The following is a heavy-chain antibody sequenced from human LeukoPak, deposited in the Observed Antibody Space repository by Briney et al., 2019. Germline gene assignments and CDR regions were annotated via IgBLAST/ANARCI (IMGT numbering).Heavy chain of an antibody. Sequence: GGSLRLSCAASGFTFSSYAMSWVRQAPGKGLEWVSAISGSGGSTYYADSVKGRFTISRDNSKNTLYLQMNSLRAEDTAVYYCAKDSSLWFGELPFDYWGQGTLVTVSS. D-gene: IGHD3-10*01. CDR1: GFTFSSYA. CDR2: ISGSGGST. J-gene: IGHJ4*02. CDR3: AKDSSLWFGELPFDY. V-gene: IGHV3-23*01.